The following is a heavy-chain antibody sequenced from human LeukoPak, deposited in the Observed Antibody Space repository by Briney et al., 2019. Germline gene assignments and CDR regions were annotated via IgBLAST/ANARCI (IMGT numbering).Heavy chain of an antibody. D-gene: IGHD2-21*02. CDR3: TRMTAGHDY. CDR2: INHSGYT. J-gene: IGHJ4*02. CDR1: GVSFDDYY. V-gene: IGHV4-34*01. Sequence: PSGTLSLTCAASGVSFDDYYWSWVRQTPGKGLEWIGEINHSGYTNDSPSLKSRVTLSIDTSRKQFSLNLRSVTVADTGIYYCTRMTAGHDYWGQGTLVTVSS.